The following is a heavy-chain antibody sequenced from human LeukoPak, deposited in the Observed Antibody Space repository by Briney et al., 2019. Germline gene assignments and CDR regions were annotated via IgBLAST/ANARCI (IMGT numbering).Heavy chain of an antibody. J-gene: IGHJ4*02. D-gene: IGHD2-15*01. Sequence: ASVKVSCKASGYTFTGYYMHWVRQAPGQGLEWMGWINPNSGGTNYAQKFQGRVTMTRDTSISTAYMELSRLRSDDTAVYYCARGGLGGSYCSGGSCYSDYWGQGTLVTVSS. CDR2: INPNSGGT. V-gene: IGHV1-2*02. CDR1: GYTFTGYY. CDR3: ARGGLGGSYCSGGSCYSDY.